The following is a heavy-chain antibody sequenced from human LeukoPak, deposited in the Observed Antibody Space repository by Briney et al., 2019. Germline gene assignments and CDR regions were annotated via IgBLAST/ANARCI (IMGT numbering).Heavy chain of an antibody. J-gene: IGHJ4*02. D-gene: IGHD3-3*01. Sequence: SETLSLTCTVSGSSISSSSYYWGWIRQPPGKGLEWIGSIYYSGSTNYNPSLKSRVTISVDTSKNQFSLKLSSVTAADTAVYYCARVKRRFLEWLLDYWGQGTLVTVSS. CDR2: IYYSGST. V-gene: IGHV4-39*07. CDR3: ARVKRRFLEWLLDY. CDR1: GSSISSSSYY.